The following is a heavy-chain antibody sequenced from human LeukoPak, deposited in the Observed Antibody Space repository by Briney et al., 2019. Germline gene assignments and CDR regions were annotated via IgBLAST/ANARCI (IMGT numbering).Heavy chain of an antibody. CDR3: ARVPLFGVVINPYYYYYGMDV. J-gene: IGHJ6*02. CDR1: GYTFTSYD. Sequence: ASVKVSCKASGYTFTSYDINWVRQATGQGLEWMGWMNPNSGNTGYAQKFQGRVTMTRDTSISTAYMELSSLRSEDTAVYYCARVPLFGVVINPYYYYYGMDVWGQGTTVTVSS. D-gene: IGHD3-3*01. CDR2: MNPNSGNT. V-gene: IGHV1-8*01.